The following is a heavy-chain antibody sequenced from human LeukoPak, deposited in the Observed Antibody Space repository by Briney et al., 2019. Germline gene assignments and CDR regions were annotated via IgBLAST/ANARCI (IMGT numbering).Heavy chain of an antibody. CDR1: GYTFTSYY. Sequence: ASVKVSCKASGYTFTSYYMHWVRQAPGQGLEWMGIINPSGGSTSYAQKFQGRVTMTRDTSTSTVYMELSSLRSEDTAVYYCASSITMVRGVIQHWGQGTLDTVSS. CDR3: ASSITMVRGVIQH. D-gene: IGHD3-10*01. J-gene: IGHJ1*01. V-gene: IGHV1-46*01. CDR2: INPSGGST.